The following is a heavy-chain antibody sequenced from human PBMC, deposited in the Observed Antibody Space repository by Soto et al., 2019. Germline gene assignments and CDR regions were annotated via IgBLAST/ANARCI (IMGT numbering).Heavy chain of an antibody. D-gene: IGHD3-10*01. Sequence: QLQLVQSGAEVERPGASVRVSCKAYGYPFSKYGISWIRQAPGQGLEWMGWIKPDNGDTNYAQKFQGRVTMTTDTSSNTAYMELRSVRSDDTDVYHCATSSDSGCDPWGQGTLVSVSS. J-gene: IGHJ5*02. CDR3: ATSSDSGCDP. V-gene: IGHV1-18*04. CDR2: IKPDNGDT. CDR1: GYPFSKYG.